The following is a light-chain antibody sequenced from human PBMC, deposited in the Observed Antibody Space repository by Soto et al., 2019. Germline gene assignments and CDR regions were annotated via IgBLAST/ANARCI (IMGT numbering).Light chain of an antibody. CDR3: QQYGRT. CDR2: GAS. CDR1: QSVGSTY. V-gene: IGKV3-20*01. Sequence: EIVLAQSPDTLSFSAGEKATLSCRASQSVGSTYLAWYQHKPGQAPRLLIYGASTRAPGIPDRFSGSGSDTDFAPTIDRVEPEDSAVYYCQQYGRTFGQGTKVDIK. J-gene: IGKJ1*01.